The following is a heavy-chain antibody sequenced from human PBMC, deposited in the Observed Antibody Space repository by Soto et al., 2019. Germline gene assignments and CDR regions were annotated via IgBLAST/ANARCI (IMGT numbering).Heavy chain of an antibody. CDR2: INHRGGT. CDR1: GGPFSGYY. V-gene: IGHV4-34*01. D-gene: IGHD6-19*01. Sequence: SETLSLTCAVHGESFSGYGGPFSGYYCSWNRQTPGNGLEWIGEINHRGGTNYKPSLKSRVTISLDTSQNQSSLNLNSVTAADTAVYYCARGQRRGGSSRWYLRGQGSLFTVSS. CDR3: ARGQRRGGSSRWYL. J-gene: IGHJ4*02.